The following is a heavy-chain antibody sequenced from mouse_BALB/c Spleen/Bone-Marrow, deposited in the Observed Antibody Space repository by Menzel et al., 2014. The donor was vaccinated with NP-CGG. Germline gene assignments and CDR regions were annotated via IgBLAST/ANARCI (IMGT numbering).Heavy chain of an antibody. CDR2: IWSGGST. D-gene: IGHD2-4*01. V-gene: IGHV2-4-1*01. J-gene: IGHJ4*01. Sequence: VQLQQSGPGLVQPSQSLSITCTASGFSLTSYGVHWVRQSPGKGLEWLGVIWSGGSTDYNAAFISRLSISKDNSKSQVFFKMNSLQADDTAIYYCAGNEGLRGNYAMDYWGQGTSVTVSS. CDR3: AGNEGLRGNYAMDY. CDR1: GFSLTSYG.